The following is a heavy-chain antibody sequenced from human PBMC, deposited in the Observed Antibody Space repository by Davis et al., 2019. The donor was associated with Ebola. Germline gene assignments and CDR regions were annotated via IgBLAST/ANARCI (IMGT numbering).Heavy chain of an antibody. CDR2: ISGSGGST. Sequence: PGGSLRLSCAASGFTFSSYAMSWVRQAPGKGLEWVSAISGSGGSTYYADSVKGRFTISRDNAKNSLYLQMNSLRAEDTAVYYCARAWYYDSSGYPDAFDIWGQGTMVTVSS. J-gene: IGHJ3*02. V-gene: IGHV3-23*01. CDR1: GFTFSSYA. D-gene: IGHD3-22*01. CDR3: ARAWYYDSSGYPDAFDI.